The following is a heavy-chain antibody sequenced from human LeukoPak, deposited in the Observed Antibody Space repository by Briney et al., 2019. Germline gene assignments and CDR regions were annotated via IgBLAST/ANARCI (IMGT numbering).Heavy chain of an antibody. Sequence: SETLSLTCAVFGGSFNDYYWSWIRQPPGKGLEWIGEINHSGSTNYNPSLKSRVTISLDTSKNQYSLKLSSVTAADTAVYYCARLGAARDYWGQGTLVTVSS. CDR3: ARLGAARDY. CDR1: GGSFNDYY. V-gene: IGHV4-34*01. D-gene: IGHD6-6*01. CDR2: INHSGST. J-gene: IGHJ4*02.